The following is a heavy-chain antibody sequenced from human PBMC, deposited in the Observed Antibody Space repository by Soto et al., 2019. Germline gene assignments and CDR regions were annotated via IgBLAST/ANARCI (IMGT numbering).Heavy chain of an antibody. CDR3: THEKVASDYYGMDV. CDR2: IISKTDGGTT. V-gene: IGHV3-15*01. J-gene: IGHJ6*02. Sequence: EVQLVESGGDFVKPGGSLRLSCAASGFTFSKAWMSWVRKAPGKGLEWVGRIISKTDGGTTDYAVTVKGRFTISRDDSKNTLFLQMNSLKTEDTAVYYCTHEKVASDYYGMDVWGHGTTVTVSS. D-gene: IGHD6-6*01. CDR1: GFTFSKAW.